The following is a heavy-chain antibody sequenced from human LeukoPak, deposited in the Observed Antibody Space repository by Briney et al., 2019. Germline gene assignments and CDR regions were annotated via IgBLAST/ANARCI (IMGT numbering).Heavy chain of an antibody. V-gene: IGHV4-59*01. CDR3: ARQGPMTTVDY. D-gene: IGHD4-11*01. CDR1: GGSISSYY. J-gene: IGHJ4*02. Sequence: PSETLSLTCTVSGGSISSYYWSWIRQPPGKGLEWIGYIYYSGSTNYNPSLKSRVTISLDASKNQFSLKLSSVTAADTAVYYCARQGPMTTVDYWGQGTLVTVSS. CDR2: IYYSGST.